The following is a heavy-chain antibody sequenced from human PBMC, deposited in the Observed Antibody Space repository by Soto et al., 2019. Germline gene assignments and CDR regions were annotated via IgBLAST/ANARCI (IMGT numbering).Heavy chain of an antibody. D-gene: IGHD3-16*01. CDR1: GGSISSGDYY. CDR2: IYYSGIT. Sequence: SETLSLTCTVSGGSISSGDYYWSWIRQPPGKGLEWIGYIYYSGITYYNPSLKSRVTISVDTSKNQFSLKLSSVTAADTAVYYCARVGSWGGNWFDPWGQGTLVTVSS. V-gene: IGHV4-30-4*01. J-gene: IGHJ5*02. CDR3: ARVGSWGGNWFDP.